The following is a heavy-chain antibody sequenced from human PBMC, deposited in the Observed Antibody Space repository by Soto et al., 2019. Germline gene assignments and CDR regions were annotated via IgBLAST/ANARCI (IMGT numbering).Heavy chain of an antibody. D-gene: IGHD3-22*01. CDR1: GGSISSYY. Sequence: QVQLQESGPGLVKPSETLSLTCTVSGGSISSYYWSWIRQPPGKGLEWIGYIYYGGSTNYNPSLKSRVTISVDTSKNQFSLKLSSVTAADTAVYYCARGYDSSGYAYYYFDYWGQGTLVTVSS. CDR2: IYYGGST. J-gene: IGHJ4*02. V-gene: IGHV4-59*01. CDR3: ARGYDSSGYAYYYFDY.